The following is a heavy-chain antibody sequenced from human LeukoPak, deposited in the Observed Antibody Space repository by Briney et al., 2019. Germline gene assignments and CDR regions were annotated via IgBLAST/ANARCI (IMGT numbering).Heavy chain of an antibody. CDR2: IYSGGST. V-gene: IGHV3-53*03. Sequence: GGSLRLSCAASGFTVSSNYMSWVRQAPGKGLEWVSVIYSGGSTYYADSVKGRFTISRDNSKNTLYLQMNSLKTEDTAVYYCTRGWDSSGWYDDAFDIWGQGTMVTVSS. CDR3: TRGWDSSGWYDDAFDI. D-gene: IGHD6-19*01. CDR1: GFTVSSNY. J-gene: IGHJ3*02.